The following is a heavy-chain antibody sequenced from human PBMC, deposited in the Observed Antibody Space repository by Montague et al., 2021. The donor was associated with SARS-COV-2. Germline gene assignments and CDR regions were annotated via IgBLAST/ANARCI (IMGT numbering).Heavy chain of an antibody. J-gene: IGHJ6*02. CDR1: TDSFSGYY. CDR2: INHSGST. CDR3: ACGEITTRGLIYYYGMDV. D-gene: IGHD4-11*01. Sequence: SETLSLTCAVYTDSFSGYYWSWIRQSPGKGLEWIGEINHSGSTNYNPSLKSRVTISVDTSKNQSSLKLSSVTAADTAVYYCACGEITTRGLIYYYGMDVWGQGTTVTVSS. V-gene: IGHV4-34*01.